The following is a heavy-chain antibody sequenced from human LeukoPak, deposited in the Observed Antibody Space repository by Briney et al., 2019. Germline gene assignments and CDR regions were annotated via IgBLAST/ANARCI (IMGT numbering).Heavy chain of an antibody. CDR3: ARDSTTEFDY. CDR1: GGSISSGGYY. D-gene: IGHD2/OR15-2a*01. J-gene: IGHJ4*02. Sequence: SETLSLTCTVSGGSISSGGYYWSWIRQHQGKGLEWIGYIYYSGSTYYNPSLKSRVTISIDTSKNQFSLRLSSVTAADTAVYYCARDSTTEFDYWGQGTLVTVSS. CDR2: IYYSGST. V-gene: IGHV4-31*03.